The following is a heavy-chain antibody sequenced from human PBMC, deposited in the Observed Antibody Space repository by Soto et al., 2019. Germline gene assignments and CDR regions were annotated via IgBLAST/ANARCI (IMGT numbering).Heavy chain of an antibody. CDR1: GYSISSGYY. CDR2: IYHSGNT. D-gene: IGHD3-3*01. J-gene: IGHJ3*02. Sequence: PSETLSLTCSVSGYSISSGYYWGWIRQPPGKELEWIGSIYHSGNTYYNPSLKSQVTISVDTSKNQFSLKLTSVTAADTAVYYCARATYYDFWSGFFDIWGQGTMVTVSS. CDR3: ARATYYDFWSGFFDI. V-gene: IGHV4-38-2*02.